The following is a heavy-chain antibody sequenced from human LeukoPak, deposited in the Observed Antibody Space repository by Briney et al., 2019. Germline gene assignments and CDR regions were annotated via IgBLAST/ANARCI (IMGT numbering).Heavy chain of an antibody. V-gene: IGHV3-64*01. Sequence: GGSLRLSCAASGFTFRSYGMHWVRQAPGKGLEYVSAISTNGGSTYYANSVKVRFAISRDNSKNTLYLQMGSLRAEDMAVYYCAGGDGYRDIGLLDYWGQGTLVSVSS. CDR3: AGGDGYRDIGLLDY. CDR1: GFTFRSYG. CDR2: ISTNGGST. J-gene: IGHJ4*02. D-gene: IGHD5-24*01.